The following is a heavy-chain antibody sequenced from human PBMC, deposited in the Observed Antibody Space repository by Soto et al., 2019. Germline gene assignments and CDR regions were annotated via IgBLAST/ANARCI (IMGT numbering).Heavy chain of an antibody. CDR3: ARGGIANWFDP. CDR1: GGSFSGYY. CDR2: INHSGST. D-gene: IGHD2-15*01. V-gene: IGHV4-34*01. Sequence: SETLSLTCAVYGGSFSGYYWSWIRQPPGKGLEWIGEINHSGSTNYNPSLKSRVTISVDTSKNQFSLKLSSVTAADTAVYYCARGGIANWFDPWGQGTLVTVSS. J-gene: IGHJ5*02.